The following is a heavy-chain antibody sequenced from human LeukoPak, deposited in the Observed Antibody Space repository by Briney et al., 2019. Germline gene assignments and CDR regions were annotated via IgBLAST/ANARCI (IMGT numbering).Heavy chain of an antibody. CDR2: IYYSGST. CDR1: GGSISSSSYY. D-gene: IGHD4-17*01. CDR3: ASPPPYGDYASGFDY. Sequence: PSETLSLTCTVSGGSISSSSYYWGWIRQPPGKGLEWIGSIYYSGSTYYNPSLKSRVTISVDPSKNQFSLKLSSVTAADTAVYYCASPPPYGDYASGFDYWGQGSLVSVCS. J-gene: IGHJ4*02. V-gene: IGHV4-39*01.